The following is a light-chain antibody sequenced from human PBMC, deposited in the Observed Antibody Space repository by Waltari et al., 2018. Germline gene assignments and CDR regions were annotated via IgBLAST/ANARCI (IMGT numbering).Light chain of an antibody. V-gene: IGLV2-23*02. Sequence: QSALTQPASVSGTPGQSITISCTGTTSDVGSYDLVSWYQQHPGEAPKLLICEVFKRPPDMSSRFSGSKSGRTASLTISGLQPEDEADYYCCSYAGRGTYVFGSGTKVTVL. CDR3: CSYAGRGTYV. J-gene: IGLJ1*01. CDR2: EVF. CDR1: TSDVGSYDL.